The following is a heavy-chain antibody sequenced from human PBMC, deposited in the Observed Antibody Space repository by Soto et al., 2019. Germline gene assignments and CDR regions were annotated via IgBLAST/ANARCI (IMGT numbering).Heavy chain of an antibody. CDR2: IIPILGIA. V-gene: IGHV1-69*02. Sequence: SVKVSCKASGGTFSSYTISWVRQAPGQGLEWMGRIIPILGIANYAQKFQGRVTITADKSTSTAYMELSSLRSEDTAVYYCARGEMTDYGDYAYTVDIWGQGTMVTVSS. D-gene: IGHD4-17*01. CDR3: ARGEMTDYGDYAYTVDI. CDR1: GGTFSSYT. J-gene: IGHJ3*02.